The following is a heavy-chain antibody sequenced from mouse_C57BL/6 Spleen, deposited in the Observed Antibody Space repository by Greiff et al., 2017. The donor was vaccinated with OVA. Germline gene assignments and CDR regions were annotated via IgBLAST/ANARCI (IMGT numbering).Heavy chain of an antibody. J-gene: IGHJ2*01. CDR3: ARDYYGSSSYYFDY. CDR1: GYTFTSYW. Sequence: VKLQQSGAELVKPGASVKMSCKASGYTFTSYWITWVKQRPGQGLEWIGDIYPGSGSTNYNEKFKSKATLTVDTSSSTAYMQLSSLTSEDSAVYYCARDYYGSSSYYFDYWGQGTTLTVSS. D-gene: IGHD1-1*01. CDR2: IYPGSGST. V-gene: IGHV1-55*01.